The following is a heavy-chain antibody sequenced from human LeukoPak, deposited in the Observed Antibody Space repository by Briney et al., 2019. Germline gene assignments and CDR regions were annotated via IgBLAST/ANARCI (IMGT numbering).Heavy chain of an antibody. CDR3: ARDIVGTYGMDV. V-gene: IGHV4-59*11. CDR2: IYYSGST. J-gene: IGHJ6*02. CDR1: DDSFSSHY. Sequence: SETLSLTCAVSDDSFSSHYWTWIRQPPGKGLEWIGYIYYSGSTNYNPSLKSRVTISVDTSKNHFFLEMRSVTAADTAVYYCARDIVGTYGMDVWGQGTSVTVSS. D-gene: IGHD2-15*01.